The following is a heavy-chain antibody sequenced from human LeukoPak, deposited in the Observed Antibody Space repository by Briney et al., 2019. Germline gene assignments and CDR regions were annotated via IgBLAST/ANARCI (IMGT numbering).Heavy chain of an antibody. CDR3: ARDSSGPSY. CDR1: GFLVSNYY. V-gene: IGHV3-53*01. D-gene: IGHD1-26*01. J-gene: IGHJ4*01. CDR2: IYSGGGT. Sequence: GGSLRLSCAASGFLVSNYYMSWVRQAPGKGLEWVSVIYSGGGTYYADSVKGRFTISRDNSENTLYLQMNSLRAEDTAVYFCARDSSGPSYWGQGTLVTVSS.